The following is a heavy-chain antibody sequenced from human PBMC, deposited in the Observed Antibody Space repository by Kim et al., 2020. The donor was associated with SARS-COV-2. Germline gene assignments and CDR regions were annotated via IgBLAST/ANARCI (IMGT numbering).Heavy chain of an antibody. CDR3: ASRVGSDIISGFDV. V-gene: IGHV3-11*06. Sequence: ASSVRGRFPISRDHAKNSLYLQMNSLRAEDTAVYYCASRVGSDIISGFDVWGQGTVVTVSS. D-gene: IGHD3-3*02. J-gene: IGHJ3*01.